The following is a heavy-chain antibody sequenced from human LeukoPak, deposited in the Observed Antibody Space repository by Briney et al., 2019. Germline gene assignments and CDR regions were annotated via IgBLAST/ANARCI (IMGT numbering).Heavy chain of an antibody. CDR3: ARDRNYGAYFAY. CDR2: ISKSGSTI. Sequence: GGSLRLSCEASGFTSSDYCMHWIRQAPGKGLEGVSYISKSGSTIYYADSVNGRFTISRDNAKTTLHLQMNSLRAEDTAVYYCARDRNYGAYFAYWGQGTLVTVSS. V-gene: IGHV3-11*01. J-gene: IGHJ4*02. D-gene: IGHD3-10*01. CDR1: GFTSSDYC.